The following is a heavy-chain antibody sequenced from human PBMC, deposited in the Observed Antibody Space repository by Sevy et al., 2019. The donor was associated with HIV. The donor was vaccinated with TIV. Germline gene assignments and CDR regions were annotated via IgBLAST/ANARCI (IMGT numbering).Heavy chain of an antibody. CDR1: GFSFTNYT. J-gene: IGHJ4*02. V-gene: IGHV3-23*01. Sequence: GGSLRLSCAASGFSFTNYTMAWVRQAPGKGLEWVSSISASGASTYYADSVKGRFTISRDISKNTRYLHLNSLRADDTALYYCAKAGDVYVWGSFHLDYWGQGTLVTVSS. CDR2: ISASGAST. CDR3: AKAGDVYVWGSFHLDY. D-gene: IGHD3-16*01.